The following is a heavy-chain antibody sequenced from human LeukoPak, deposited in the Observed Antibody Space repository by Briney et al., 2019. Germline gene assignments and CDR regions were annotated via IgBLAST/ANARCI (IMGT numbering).Heavy chain of an antibody. D-gene: IGHD6-19*01. V-gene: IGHV4-59*01. CDR1: GGSISSYY. CDR2: IYYSGST. J-gene: IGHJ3*02. CDR3: ARDVTVAGTGAFDI. Sequence: SETLSLTCTVSGGSISSYYWSWIRQPPGKGLEWIGYIYYSGSTNYNPSLKSRVTISVDTSKNQFSLKLSSVTAVDTAVYYCARDVTVAGTGAFDIWGQGTMVTVSS.